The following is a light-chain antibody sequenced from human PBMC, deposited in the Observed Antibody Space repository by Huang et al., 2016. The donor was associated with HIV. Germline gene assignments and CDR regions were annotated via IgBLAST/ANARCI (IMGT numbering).Light chain of an antibody. CDR2: WAS. Sequence: DIVMTQSPDSLTVSLGERATIKGRSSQSVVDSSNRKNYLAWCQQKPGRAPRLLIYWASARESGVPDRFSGSGSGTDFTLTSDRLEAEDAAIYYCQQYYRLPQTFGQGTRVEIK. V-gene: IGKV4-1*01. J-gene: IGKJ1*01. CDR1: QSVVDSSNRKNY. CDR3: QQYYRLPQT.